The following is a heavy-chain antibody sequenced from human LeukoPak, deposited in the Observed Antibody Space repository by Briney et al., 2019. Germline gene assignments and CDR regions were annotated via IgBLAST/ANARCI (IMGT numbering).Heavy chain of an antibody. CDR2: MNPNSGNT. V-gene: IGHV1-8*01. J-gene: IGHJ4*02. D-gene: IGHD1-1*01. CDR3: ARGDTWNAPWDH. Sequence: ASVKVSYTPSGYAFTTYNINWVRQAPGQGLEWRGWMNPNSGNTGYAQKFKGRVSMTRATSMSTAYIELRSLAPQGTAVYYCARGDTWNAPWDHWGQGTLVAVSS. CDR1: GYAFTTYN.